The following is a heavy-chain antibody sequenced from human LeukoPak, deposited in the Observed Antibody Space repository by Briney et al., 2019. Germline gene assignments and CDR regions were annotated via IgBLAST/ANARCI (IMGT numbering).Heavy chain of an antibody. CDR2: FHYGGPT. J-gene: IGHJ3*02. CDR3: ARTYSSGAFDI. CDR1: GGPISSYY. D-gene: IGHD6-25*01. V-gene: IGHV4-59*08. Sequence: PSETLSLTGSVYGGPISSYYWSWIGQPPGKEREWIRYFHYGGPTDYNPYVQSRVTISVDTSQMQLSMELRVVTGAGTAVYYCARTYSSGAFDIWGQGTMVSVSS.